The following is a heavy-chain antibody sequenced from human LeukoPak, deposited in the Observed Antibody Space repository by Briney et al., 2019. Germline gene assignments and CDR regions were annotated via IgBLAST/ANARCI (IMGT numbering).Heavy chain of an antibody. CDR1: GYSFNSYW. Sequence: GESMKISCKGSGYSFNSYWIAWVRQMPGKGLEWMGIIYAGDSDARYGPSFQGQVTFSADKSINTAYLQWNSLKASDTAMYYCARRLPGNPLLDYWVQGTLVTVSS. V-gene: IGHV5-51*01. D-gene: IGHD1-26*01. CDR2: IYAGDSDA. CDR3: ARRLPGNPLLDY. J-gene: IGHJ4*02.